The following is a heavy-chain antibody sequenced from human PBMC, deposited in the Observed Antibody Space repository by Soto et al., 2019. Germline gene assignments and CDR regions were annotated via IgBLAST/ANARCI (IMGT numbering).Heavy chain of an antibody. Sequence: GGSLRLSCAASGFTVSSNYMSWVRQAPGKGLEWVSVIYSGGSTYYADSVKGRFTISRDNSKNTLYLQMNSLRAEDTAVYYCARVSPLMGSGSYYCLVYWCQGPLVTVSS. CDR1: GFTVSSNY. CDR3: ARVSPLMGSGSYYCLVY. J-gene: IGHJ4*02. CDR2: IYSGGST. D-gene: IGHD3-10*01. V-gene: IGHV3-53*01.